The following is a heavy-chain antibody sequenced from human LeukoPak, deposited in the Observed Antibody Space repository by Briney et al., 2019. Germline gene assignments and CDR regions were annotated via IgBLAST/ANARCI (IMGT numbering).Heavy chain of an antibody. CDR2: IWYDGSNK. CDR1: GFTFSIYG. D-gene: IGHD3-22*01. Sequence: PGGSLRLSCAASGFTFSIYGMHWVRQAPGKGLEWVAVIWYDGSNKYYADSVKGRFTISRDNSKNTLYLQMNSLRAEDTAVYYCARGLYYYDSSGYYYPPDYWGQGTLVTVSS. J-gene: IGHJ4*02. CDR3: ARGLYYYDSSGYYYPPDY. V-gene: IGHV3-33*01.